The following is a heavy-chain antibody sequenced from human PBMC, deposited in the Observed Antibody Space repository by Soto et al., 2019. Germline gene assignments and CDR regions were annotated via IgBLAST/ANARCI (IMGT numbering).Heavy chain of an antibody. CDR3: ASDHTNYDFWSGSLGH. CDR2: IYYSGST. D-gene: IGHD3-3*01. CDR1: SGSISSGGYY. Sequence: SGPLALTCTVSSGSISSGGYYWSWILQHPGKGLEWIGYIYYSGSTYYNPSLKSRVTISVDTSKNQFSLKLSSVTAADTAVYYCASDHTNYDFWSGSLGHWGQGTMVTVSS. V-gene: IGHV4-31*03. J-gene: IGHJ4*02.